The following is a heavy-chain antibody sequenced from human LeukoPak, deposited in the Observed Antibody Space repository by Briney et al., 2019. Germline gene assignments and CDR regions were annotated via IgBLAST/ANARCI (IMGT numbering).Heavy chain of an antibody. CDR1: GFTFSGSA. Sequence: GGSLRLSCAASGFTFSGSAMHWVRQASGKGLEWVGRIRSKANSYATAYAASVKGRFTISRDDSKNTAYLQMNSLRAEDTAVYYCAKGSGVGFVHWGQGTLVTVSS. J-gene: IGHJ4*02. V-gene: IGHV3-73*01. CDR3: AKGSGVGFVH. D-gene: IGHD3-10*01. CDR2: IRSKANSYAT.